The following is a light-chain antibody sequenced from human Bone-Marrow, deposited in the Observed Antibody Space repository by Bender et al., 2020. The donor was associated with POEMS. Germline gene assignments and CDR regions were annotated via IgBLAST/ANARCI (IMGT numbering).Light chain of an antibody. V-gene: IGLV2-14*03. J-gene: IGLJ2*01. CDR3: ASYSADSTSVI. Sequence: QSSLTQPASVSGSPGESVTIACTGTNNDISAYHYVSWYQRRPGMAPKLIIYDVTYRPSGVSTRFSGSMSGKTASLTISGLQNQDGADYYCASYSADSTSVIFGGGTKLTVL. CDR2: DVT. CDR1: NNDISAYHY.